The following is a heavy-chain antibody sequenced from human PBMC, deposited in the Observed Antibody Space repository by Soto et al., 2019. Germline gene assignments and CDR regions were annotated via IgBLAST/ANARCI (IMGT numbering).Heavy chain of an antibody. V-gene: IGHV3-7*03. D-gene: IGHD3-9*01. CDR2: IKQDGSEK. Sequence: EVQLVESGGGLVQPGGSLRLSCAASGFTFSSYWMSWVRQAPGKGLEWVANIKQDGSEKYYVDSVKGRFTISRDNAKNSLYLQMNSLRAEDTAVYYCARERVYFDWQFDYWGQGTLVTVSS. CDR1: GFTFSSYW. CDR3: ARERVYFDWQFDY. J-gene: IGHJ4*02.